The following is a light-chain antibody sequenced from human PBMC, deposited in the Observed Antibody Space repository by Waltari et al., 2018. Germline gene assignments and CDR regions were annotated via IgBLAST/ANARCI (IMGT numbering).Light chain of an antibody. CDR3: CSYTSSTTLYV. Sequence: QSALTQPASVSGSPGQSITISCTGTTSDVGGYMSVSWYQHHADKAPRLMIFDVSHRPSGVSSRFSGSKSGNTASLTISGLQVEDEADYYCCSYTSSTTLYVFGTGTRVTV. V-gene: IGLV2-14*03. CDR2: DVS. CDR1: TSDVGGYMS. J-gene: IGLJ1*01.